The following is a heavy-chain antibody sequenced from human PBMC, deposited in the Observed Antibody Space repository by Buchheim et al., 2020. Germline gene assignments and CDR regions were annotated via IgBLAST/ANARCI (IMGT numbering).Heavy chain of an antibody. J-gene: IGHJ4*02. CDR2: ISSSGDGT. Sequence: EVQLLESGGGLVQPGGSLRLSCAASGFTFANYAMSWVRQAPGKGLEWVSAISSSGDGTHYAGSVKGRFTISRDNSKNTLDLQMNSLRVEDTAIYYCAKYSRTGGTSYDYWGRGTL. V-gene: IGHV3-23*01. CDR1: GFTFANYA. D-gene: IGHD2-8*02. CDR3: AKYSRTGGTSYDY.